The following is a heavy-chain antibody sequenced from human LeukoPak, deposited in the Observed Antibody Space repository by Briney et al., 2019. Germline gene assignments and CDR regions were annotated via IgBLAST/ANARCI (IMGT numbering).Heavy chain of an antibody. CDR1: GYTFTGYY. CDR3: ARGAYIAAAGTAAGY. D-gene: IGHD6-13*01. CDR2: INPNSGGT. Sequence: WASVKVSCKASGYTFTGYYMHWVRQAPGQGLEWMGWINPNSGGTNYAQKFQGRVTMTRDTSISTAYMELSRLRSDDTAVYYCARGAYIAAAGTAAGYWGQGTLVTVSS. J-gene: IGHJ4*02. V-gene: IGHV1-2*02.